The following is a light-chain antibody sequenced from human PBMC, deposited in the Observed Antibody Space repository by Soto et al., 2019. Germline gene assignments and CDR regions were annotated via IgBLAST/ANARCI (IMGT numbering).Light chain of an antibody. V-gene: IGLV2-14*01. J-gene: IGLJ1*01. CDR3: CSYTSSNTFV. CDR1: SSDVGGYNY. Sequence: QSALTQPASVSGSPGQSITISCPGTSSDVGGYNYVSWYQQHPGKVPKMMIYDLNNRPSGVSNRFSGSKSGNTASLTISGLQAEDEADYYCCSYTSSNTFVFGTGTKVTVL. CDR2: DLN.